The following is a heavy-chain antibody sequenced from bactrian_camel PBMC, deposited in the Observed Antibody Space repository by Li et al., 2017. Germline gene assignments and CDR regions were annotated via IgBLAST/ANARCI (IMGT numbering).Heavy chain of an antibody. Sequence: HVQLVESGGGSVQAGGSLRLSCSASGWTLDDRDMGWYRQALGKEREGIASITNDGSTLYGDSVKGRFTISKDNRDNSLYLQINNLKPEDTAMYYCAMQRSNGASYCYLDPVWEYAYWGQGTQVTVS. D-gene: IGHD2*01. V-gene: IGHV3S63*01. CDR3: AMQRSNGASYCYLDPVWEYAY. J-gene: IGHJ4*01. CDR1: GWTLDDRD. CDR2: ITNDGST.